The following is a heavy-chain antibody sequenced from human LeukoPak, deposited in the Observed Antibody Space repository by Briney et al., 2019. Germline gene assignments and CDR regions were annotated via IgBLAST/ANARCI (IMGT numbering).Heavy chain of an antibody. CDR3: ARVRVSGWVDY. CDR2: IYHSGNT. J-gene: IGHJ4*02. CDR1: GGSISSYY. Sequence: SETLSLTCTVSGGSISSYYWGWIRQPPEKGLEWIGSIYHSGNTYYNPSLKSRVTISVDTSKNQFSPKLSSVTAADTAVYYCARVRVSGWVDYWGRGSLVTVSS. V-gene: IGHV4-38-2*02. D-gene: IGHD6-19*01.